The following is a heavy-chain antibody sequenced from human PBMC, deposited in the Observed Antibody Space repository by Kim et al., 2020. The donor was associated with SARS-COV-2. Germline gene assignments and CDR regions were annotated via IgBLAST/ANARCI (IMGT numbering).Heavy chain of an antibody. CDR2: A. Sequence: ATHAQKLQGRVTITADKSTSTAYMELSSLRSEDTAVYYCARVSATRAIDYWGQGTLVTVSS. V-gene: IGHV1-69*04. J-gene: IGHJ4*02. D-gene: IGHD6-25*01. CDR3: ARVSATRAIDY.